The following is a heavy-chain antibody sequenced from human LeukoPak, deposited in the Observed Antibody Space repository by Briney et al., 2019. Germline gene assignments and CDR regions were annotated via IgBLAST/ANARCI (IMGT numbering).Heavy chain of an antibody. J-gene: IGHJ4*02. CDR2: INPNSGGK. V-gene: IGHV1-2*06. CDR1: GYTFTGYY. Sequence: ASVKVSCKASGYTFTGYYMHWVRQAPGQGLEWMGRINPNSGGKNYAQKFQGRVTMTRDTSISTAYMELSRLRSDDTAVYYCARSLAREDTADTFDYWGQGTLVTVSS. D-gene: IGHD5-18*01. CDR3: ARSLAREDTADTFDY.